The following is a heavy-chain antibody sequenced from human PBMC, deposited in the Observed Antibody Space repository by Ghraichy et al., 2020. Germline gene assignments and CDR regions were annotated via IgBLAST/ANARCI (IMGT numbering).Heavy chain of an antibody. CDR3: ARRRSGSFYHYTMDV. Sequence: SETLSLTCTVSGDSISNFYWSWIRQPPGKGLEWIGYIYSSGSTSYNPSLKSRVTMSVDTSKNQISLKLSSVTATDTAVYYCARRRSGSFYHYTMDVWGQGTTVTVSS. J-gene: IGHJ6*02. CDR2: IYSSGST. D-gene: IGHD1-26*01. V-gene: IGHV4-59*08. CDR1: GDSISNFY.